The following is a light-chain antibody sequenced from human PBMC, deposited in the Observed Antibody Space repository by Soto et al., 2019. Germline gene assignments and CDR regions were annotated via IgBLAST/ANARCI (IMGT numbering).Light chain of an antibody. Sequence: QLVLTQSPSASASLGASVKLTCTLSSGHSNDAIVWHQQQPEKGPRYLMKLNSDGSHSRGDGIPDRFSGSRSGAERYLTISSLQSEDEADYYCQTWGTGIHVVFGGGTQLTVL. CDR2: LNSDGSH. CDR1: SGHSNDA. V-gene: IGLV4-69*01. J-gene: IGLJ2*01. CDR3: QTWGTGIHVV.